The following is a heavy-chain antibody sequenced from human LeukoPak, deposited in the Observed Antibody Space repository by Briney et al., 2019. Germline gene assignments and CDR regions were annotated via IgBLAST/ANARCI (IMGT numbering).Heavy chain of an antibody. Sequence: GGSLRLSCAASGFTFSSYWMSWARQAPGKGLEWVANIKQDGSEKYYVDSVKGRFTISRDNAKNSLYLQMNSLRAEDTAVYYCARDRSYYYDSSAVGYWGQGTLVTVSS. CDR3: ARDRSYYYDSSAVGY. D-gene: IGHD3-22*01. CDR1: GFTFSSYW. CDR2: IKQDGSEK. J-gene: IGHJ4*02. V-gene: IGHV3-7*03.